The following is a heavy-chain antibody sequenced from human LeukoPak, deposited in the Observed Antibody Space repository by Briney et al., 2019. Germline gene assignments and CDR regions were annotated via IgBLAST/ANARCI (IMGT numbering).Heavy chain of an antibody. CDR1: GYSISSGYY. D-gene: IGHD3-16*02. Sequence: SETLSLTCTVSGYSISSGYYWGWIRQPPGKGLEWIGSIYHSGSTYYNPSLKSRVTISVDTSKNQFSLKLSSVTAADTAVYYCARVREGGSVRGSYRSSFYTDYWGQGTLVTVSS. CDR3: ARVREGGSVRGSYRSSFYTDY. V-gene: IGHV4-38-2*02. CDR2: IYHSGST. J-gene: IGHJ4*02.